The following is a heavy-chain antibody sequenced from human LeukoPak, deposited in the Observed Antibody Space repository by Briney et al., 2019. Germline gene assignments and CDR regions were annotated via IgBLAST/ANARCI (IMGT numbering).Heavy chain of an antibody. V-gene: IGHV3-48*02. CDR3: ARGSSGWYVAPFDY. J-gene: IGHJ4*02. CDR2: ISSSSSTI. CDR1: GFTFSSYS. Sequence: QPGGSLRLSCAASGFTFSSYSMNWVRQAPGKGLEWVSYISSSSSTIYYADSVKGRFTISRDNAKNSLYLQMNSLRDEDTAVYYCARGSSGWYVAPFDYWGRGTLVTVSS. D-gene: IGHD6-19*01.